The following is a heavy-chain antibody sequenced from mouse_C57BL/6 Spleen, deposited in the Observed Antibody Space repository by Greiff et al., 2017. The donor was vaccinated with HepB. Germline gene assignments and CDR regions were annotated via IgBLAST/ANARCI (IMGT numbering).Heavy chain of an antibody. Sequence: VQLQQSGAQLVRPGTSVKVSCKASGYAFTNYLIEWVKQRPGQGLEWIGVINPGSGGTNYNEKFKGKATLTADKSSSTAYMQLSSLTSEDSAVYFCAREHYYGSSYVWFAYWGQGTLVTVSA. CDR2: INPGSGGT. V-gene: IGHV1-54*01. CDR1: GYAFTNYL. D-gene: IGHD1-1*01. J-gene: IGHJ3*01. CDR3: AREHYYGSSYVWFAY.